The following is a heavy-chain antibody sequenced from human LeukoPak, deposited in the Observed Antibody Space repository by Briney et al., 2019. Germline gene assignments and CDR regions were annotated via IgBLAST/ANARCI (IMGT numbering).Heavy chain of an antibody. Sequence: GGSLRLSCAASGFTFSSYGMHWVRQAPGKGLEWVAVISYDGSNKYYADSVKGRFTISRDNSNNTLYLQMNSLRAEDTAVYYCAKDRRGLRYFDWLPRDYWGQGTLVTVSS. CDR1: GFTFSSYG. V-gene: IGHV3-30*18. J-gene: IGHJ4*02. CDR2: ISYDGSNK. CDR3: AKDRRGLRYFDWLPRDY. D-gene: IGHD3-9*01.